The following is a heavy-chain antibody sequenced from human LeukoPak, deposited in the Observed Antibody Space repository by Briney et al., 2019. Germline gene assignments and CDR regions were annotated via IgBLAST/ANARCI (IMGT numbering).Heavy chain of an antibody. J-gene: IGHJ4*02. CDR3: ARDGSARSLGN. CDR1: GFTVSSNY. D-gene: IGHD6-6*01. CDR2: IDNGGST. Sequence: PGGSLRLSCAASGFTVSSNYMSWVRQAPGKGLEWVSVIDNGGSTYYADSVKGRFTISRDNSKNTLYLQMNSLRAEDTAVYCCARDGSARSLGNWGQGTLVSVSS. V-gene: IGHV3-53*01.